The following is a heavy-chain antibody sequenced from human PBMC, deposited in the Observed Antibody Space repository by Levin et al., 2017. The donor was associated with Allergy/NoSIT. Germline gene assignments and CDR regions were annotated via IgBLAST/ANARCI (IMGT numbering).Heavy chain of an antibody. CDR2: ISSSSSSI. CDR1: GFTFSGYT. Sequence: GGSLRLSCEASGFTFSGYTMNWVRQAPGKGLKWISYISSSSSSIYYADSVKGRFTISRDNAKNSLYLQMNSLRAEDTAVYYCARAEFGWGTYYYMDVWGKGTTVTVSS. J-gene: IGHJ6*03. D-gene: IGHD3-10*01. V-gene: IGHV3-48*01. CDR3: ARAEFGWGTYYYMDV.